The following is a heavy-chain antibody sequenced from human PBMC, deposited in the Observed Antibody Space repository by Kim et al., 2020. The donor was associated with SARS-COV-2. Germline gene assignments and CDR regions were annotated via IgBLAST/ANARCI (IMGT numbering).Heavy chain of an antibody. D-gene: IGHD6-19*01. V-gene: IGHV3-48*03. Sequence: DSVKGRFTISRDNAKNSLYLQMNSLRAEDTAVYYCARPHSSGWYRGRFRDYWGQGTLVTVSS. J-gene: IGHJ4*02. CDR3: ARPHSSGWYRGRFRDY.